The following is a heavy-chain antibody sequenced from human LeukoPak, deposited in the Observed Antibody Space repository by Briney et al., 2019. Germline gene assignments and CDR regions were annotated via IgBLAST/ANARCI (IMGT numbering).Heavy chain of an antibody. V-gene: IGHV1-18*01. J-gene: IGHJ4*02. D-gene: IGHD6-13*01. CDR1: GYTFTSYG. CDR3: ARSIDSSSREYYLDY. Sequence: GASVKVSCKASGYTFTSYGISWVRQAPGQGLEWMGWISAYNGNTNYAQKLQGRVTMTTDTSTSTAYMELRSLRSDDTAVYYCARSIDSSSREYYLDYWGQGTLVTVSS. CDR2: ISAYNGNT.